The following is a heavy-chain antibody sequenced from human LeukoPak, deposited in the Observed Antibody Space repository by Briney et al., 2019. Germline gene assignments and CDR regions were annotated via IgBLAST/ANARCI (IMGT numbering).Heavy chain of an antibody. J-gene: IGHJ4*02. V-gene: IGHV1-46*01. CDR3: ARGGGDSELDY. D-gene: IGHD2-21*02. CDR1: GYTFTSYG. CDR2: INPSGGST. Sequence: GASVKVSCKASGYTFTSYGISWVRQAPGQGLEWMGIINPSGGSTNYAQKFQGRVTMTRDTSTRTVYMELSSLRSEDTAVYYCARGGGDSELDYWGQGTLVTVSS.